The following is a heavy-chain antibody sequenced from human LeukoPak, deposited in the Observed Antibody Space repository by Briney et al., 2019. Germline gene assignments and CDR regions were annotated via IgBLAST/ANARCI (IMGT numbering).Heavy chain of an antibody. CDR2: IYYSGAT. CDR1: GGSISSSPYY. J-gene: IGHJ5*02. D-gene: IGHD5-18*01. CDR3: AKGAGGFSYYNWFDP. V-gene: IGHV4-39*07. Sequence: SETLSLTCTVSGGSISSSPYYSGWIRQPPGKGLEWIGSIYYSGATHYNPSLESRVTISVDTSKNQFSLKLASVTAADTAIYYCAKGAGGFSYYNWFDPWGQGTLVTVSS.